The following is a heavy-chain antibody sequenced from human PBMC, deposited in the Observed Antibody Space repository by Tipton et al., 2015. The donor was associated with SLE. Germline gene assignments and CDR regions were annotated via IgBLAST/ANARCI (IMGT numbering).Heavy chain of an antibody. V-gene: IGHV4-4*08. CDR1: GGSISSYY. D-gene: IGHD2-21*01. CDR3: ARGYSDWFDP. CDR2: IYTSGST. Sequence: LRLSCTVSGGSISSYYWSWIRQPPGKGLEWIGYIYTSGSTNYNPSLKSRVTMSVDTSKNQFSLKLSSVTAADTAVYYCARGYSDWFDPWGQGTLVTVSS. J-gene: IGHJ5*02.